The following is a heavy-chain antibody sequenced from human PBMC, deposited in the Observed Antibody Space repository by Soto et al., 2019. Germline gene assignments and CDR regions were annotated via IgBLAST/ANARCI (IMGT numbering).Heavy chain of an antibody. V-gene: IGHV3-21*01. CDR1: GFTFSSYS. Sequence: PGGSLRLSCAASGFTFSSYSMNWVRQAPGKGLEWVSSISSSSSYIYYADSVKGRFTISRDNAKNSLYLQMNSLRAEDTAVYYCARDLGEWELLLFYDYWGQGTLVTVSS. CDR3: ARDLGEWELLLFYDY. D-gene: IGHD1-26*01. CDR2: ISSSSSYI. J-gene: IGHJ4*02.